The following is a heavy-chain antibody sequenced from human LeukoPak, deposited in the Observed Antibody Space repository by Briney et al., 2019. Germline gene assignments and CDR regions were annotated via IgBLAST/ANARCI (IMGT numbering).Heavy chain of an antibody. J-gene: IGHJ4*02. CDR3: ARVLSSGWGVHDY. V-gene: IGHV3-23*01. CDR1: GFTFSSHA. Sequence: GGSLRLSCAASGFTFSSHAMSWVRQAPGKGLEWVSAISGSGSSTYYADSVKGRFTISRDNSKNTVYLQMNSLRAEDTAVYYCARVLSSGWGVHDYWGQGTLVTVSS. D-gene: IGHD6-19*01. CDR2: ISGSGSST.